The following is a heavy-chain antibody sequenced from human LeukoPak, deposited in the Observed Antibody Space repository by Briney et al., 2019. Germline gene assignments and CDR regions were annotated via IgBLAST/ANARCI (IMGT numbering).Heavy chain of an antibody. D-gene: IGHD6-13*01. CDR3: ARGCHSSSCYYFDY. CDR1: GYTFTSYG. V-gene: IGHV1-18*01. Sequence: ASVKVSCKASGYTFTSYGISWVRQAPGQGLEWMGWISACNGNTNYAQKLQGRVTMTTDTSTSTAYMELRSLRSDDTAVYYCARGCHSSSCYYFDYWGQGTLVTVSS. J-gene: IGHJ4*02. CDR2: ISACNGNT.